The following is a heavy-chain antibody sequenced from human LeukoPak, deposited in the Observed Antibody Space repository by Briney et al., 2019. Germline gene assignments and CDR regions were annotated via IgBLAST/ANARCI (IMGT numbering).Heavy chain of an antibody. CDR3: AKDSYSRGDY. J-gene: IGHJ4*02. CDR2: IKQDGSVK. Sequence: GGSLRLSCAASGLTFSSHWMSWVRQAPGKGLEWVANIKQDGSVKTYVDSVKGRFAISRDNAKNSLYLQMNSLRAEDTAVYYCAKDSYSRGDYWGQGTLVTVSS. V-gene: IGHV3-7*01. D-gene: IGHD6-13*01. CDR1: GLTFSSHW.